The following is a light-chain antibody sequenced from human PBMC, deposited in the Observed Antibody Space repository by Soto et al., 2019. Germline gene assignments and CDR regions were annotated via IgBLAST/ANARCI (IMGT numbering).Light chain of an antibody. CDR1: QSINSW. V-gene: IGKV1-5*03. Sequence: DIQMTQSPSTLSASIGDTVIITCRASQSINSWLAWYQQKPGKAPKLLIHKASTLESGVPSRFRGSESWTEFTLTISSLHPDDFGTFFCQQYDRFPYTFGQGTKLEIK. CDR2: KAS. CDR3: QQYDRFPYT. J-gene: IGKJ2*01.